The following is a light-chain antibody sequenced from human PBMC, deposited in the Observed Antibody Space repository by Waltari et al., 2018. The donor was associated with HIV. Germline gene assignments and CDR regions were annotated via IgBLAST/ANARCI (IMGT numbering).Light chain of an antibody. V-gene: IGLV3-25*03. Sequence: SYELTQPPSVSASPGQTARITCSGDALPKQYVYWYQQRPGPAPGLVIYKDNERPSGSPGRFSGSSSGTTVTLTISGVQAEDEADYYCQSVESSGSRVFGGGTKLTVL. CDR1: ALPKQY. CDR3: QSVESSGSRV. CDR2: KDN. J-gene: IGLJ3*02.